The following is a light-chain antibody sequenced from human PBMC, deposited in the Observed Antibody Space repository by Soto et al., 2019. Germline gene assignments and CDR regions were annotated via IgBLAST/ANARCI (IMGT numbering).Light chain of an antibody. V-gene: IGKV1-9*01. CDR3: QQLNSYPPL. Sequence: DIQLTQSPSFLSASVGDRVTMTCRANQGISSYLAWYQQKPGKAPKLLIYAASTLQSGVPSRFSGSGSGTEFTLTISSLQPEDFATYYCQQLNSYPPLFGGGTKVEIK. CDR1: QGISSY. CDR2: AAS. J-gene: IGKJ4*01.